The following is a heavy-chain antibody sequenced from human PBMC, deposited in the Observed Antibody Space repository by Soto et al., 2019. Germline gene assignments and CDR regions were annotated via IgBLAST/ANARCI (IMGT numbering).Heavy chain of an antibody. CDR2: MSYSGIT. Sequence: SETLSLTCTVSGVSISSGSYYWSWIRQPPGKGLEWIGFMSYSGITSYNASLKSRITMSVDTSKSQFSLSLSFVTAADTAVYYCATMGTPATALYYFDNWGQGTLVTVSS. J-gene: IGHJ4*02. V-gene: IGHV4-30-4*01. CDR3: ATMGTPATALYYFDN. CDR1: GVSISSGSYY. D-gene: IGHD1-7*01.